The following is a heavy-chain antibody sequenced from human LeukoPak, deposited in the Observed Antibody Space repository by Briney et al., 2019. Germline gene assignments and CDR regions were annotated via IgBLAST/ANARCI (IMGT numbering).Heavy chain of an antibody. J-gene: IGHJ5*02. Sequence: KASQTLSLTCTVSGGSISSGSYYWSWIRQPAGKGLEWIGRIYTSGSTNYNPSLKSRVTISVNTSKNQFSLKLSSVTAADTAVYYCARVKRSTVTTGWFDPWGQGTEVTVSS. CDR1: GGSISSGSYY. CDR2: IYTSGST. D-gene: IGHD4-11*01. CDR3: ARVKRSTVTTGWFDP. V-gene: IGHV4-61*02.